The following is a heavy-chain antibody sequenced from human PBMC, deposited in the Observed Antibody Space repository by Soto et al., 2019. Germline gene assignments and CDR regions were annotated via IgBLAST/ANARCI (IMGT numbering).Heavy chain of an antibody. V-gene: IGHV1-69*05. CDR1: GGTFRNYA. Sequence: QVQLVQSGAEVKKPGSSVKVSCKASGGTFRNYAINWVRQAPGQGLEWMGGIIPIFATARYAQKFQGRLTXTXKXXTSAAYMELSSLRSEDTAMYYCARGYYDVWSDSYSYYGMAVWGQGSTVTVSS. D-gene: IGHD3-3*01. J-gene: IGHJ6*02. CDR2: IIPIFATA. CDR3: ARGYYDVWSDSYSYYGMAV.